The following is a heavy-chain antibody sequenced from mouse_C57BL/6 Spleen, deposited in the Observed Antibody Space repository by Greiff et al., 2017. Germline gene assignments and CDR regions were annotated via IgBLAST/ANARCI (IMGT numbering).Heavy chain of an antibody. J-gene: IGHJ4*01. CDR2: ICRGGST. D-gene: IGHD1-1*01. V-gene: IGHV2-5*01. CDR3: ASSITTVVEDAMDY. CDR1: GFSFTSYG. Sequence: QVQLQQSGPGLVQPSQSLSITCTVSGFSFTSYGVHWVRQSPGKGLEWLGVICRGGSTDYNAAFMYRLSITKDDSKSQVFFKMNSLQADDTALYYCASSITTVVEDAMDYWGQGTSVTVSS.